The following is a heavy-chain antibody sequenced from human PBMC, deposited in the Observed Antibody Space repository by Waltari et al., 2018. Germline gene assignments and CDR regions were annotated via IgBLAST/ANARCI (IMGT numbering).Heavy chain of an antibody. CDR2: IYYSGST. CDR3: ARGRIKDWRLSGWFDP. V-gene: IGHV4-59*01. J-gene: IGHJ5*02. D-gene: IGHD3-10*01. CDR1: GGSISSYY. Sequence: QVQLQESGPGLVKPSETLSLTCTVPGGSISSYYWSWIRPPPGKGLEWIGYIYYSGSTNYNPSLKSRVTISVDTSKNQFSLKLSSVTAADTAVYYCARGRIKDWRLSGWFDPWGQGTLVTVSS.